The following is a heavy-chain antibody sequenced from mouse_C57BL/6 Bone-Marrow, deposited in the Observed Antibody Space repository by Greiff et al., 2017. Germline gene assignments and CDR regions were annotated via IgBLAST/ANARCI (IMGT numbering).Heavy chain of an antibody. J-gene: IGHJ2*01. D-gene: IGHD2-3*01. CDR3: SAFDGNYFDF. CDR1: GFNIKDDY. CDR2: IDPEIGDT. V-gene: IGHV14-4*01. Sequence: VQLQQSGAELVRPGASVKLSCTASGFNIKDDYIHWVQQRPEQGLEWIGWIDPEIGDTDYASKFQGKATITSDTSSNTAYLQLSSLTSEYTAVYYCSAFDGNYFDFWGQGTPLTVAS.